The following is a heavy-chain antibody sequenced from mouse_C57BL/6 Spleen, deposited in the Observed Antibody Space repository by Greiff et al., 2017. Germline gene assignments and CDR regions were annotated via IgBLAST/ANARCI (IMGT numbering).Heavy chain of an antibody. CDR3: ATLGPIDY. CDR1: GYTFTSYG. D-gene: IGHD4-1*01. J-gene: IGHJ2*01. Sequence: VQLQQSGAELARPGASVKLSCKASGYTFTSYGISWVKQRPGQGLEWIGEIYPRSGNTYYNEKFKGKATLTADKSSSTAYMELRSLTSEDSAVYFCATLGPIDYWGQGTTLTVSS. V-gene: IGHV1-81*01. CDR2: IYPRSGNT.